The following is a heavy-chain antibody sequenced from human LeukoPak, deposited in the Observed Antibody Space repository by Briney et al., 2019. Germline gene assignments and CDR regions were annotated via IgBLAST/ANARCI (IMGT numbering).Heavy chain of an antibody. CDR3: ARVGLGYDILTGYYIKGEFDY. J-gene: IGHJ4*02. Sequence: GASVKVSCKASGYTFTSYGISWVRQAPGRGLEWMGWISAYNGNTNYAQKLQGRVTMTTDTSTSTAYMELRSLRSDDTAVYYCARVGLGYDILTGYYIKGEFDYWGQGTLVTVSS. V-gene: IGHV1-18*01. CDR2: ISAYNGNT. CDR1: GYTFTSYG. D-gene: IGHD3-9*01.